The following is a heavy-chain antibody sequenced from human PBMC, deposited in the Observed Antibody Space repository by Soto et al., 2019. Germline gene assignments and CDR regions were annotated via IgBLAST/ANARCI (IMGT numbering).Heavy chain of an antibody. Sequence: GSLRLSCSASGFTFSTYTMHWVRQAPGKGLEYVSAIVGNGGNTYYADSVKGRFTISRDNSKNSLHLQMTSLRPEDTAVYYCVPSPAAGSRGAGYWGQGTLVTVSS. V-gene: IGHV3-64D*08. CDR3: VPSPAAGSRGAGY. CDR1: GFTFSTYT. D-gene: IGHD6-13*01. J-gene: IGHJ4*02. CDR2: IVGNGGNT.